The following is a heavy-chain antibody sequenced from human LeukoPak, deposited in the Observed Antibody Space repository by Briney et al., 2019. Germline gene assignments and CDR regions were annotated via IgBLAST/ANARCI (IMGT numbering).Heavy chain of an antibody. CDR1: GFTFSSYA. Sequence: GGSLRLSCAASGFTFSSYAMHWVRQAPGKGLEWVAVISYDGSNKYYADSVKGRFTISRDNSKNTLYLQMNSLRAEDTAVYYCARTTIGYYYGMDVWGQGTTVTVSS. D-gene: IGHD1-1*01. CDR2: ISYDGSNK. V-gene: IGHV3-30-3*01. CDR3: ARTTIGYYYGMDV. J-gene: IGHJ6*02.